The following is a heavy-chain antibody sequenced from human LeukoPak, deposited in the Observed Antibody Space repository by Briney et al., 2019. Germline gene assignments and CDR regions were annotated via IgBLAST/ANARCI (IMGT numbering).Heavy chain of an antibody. Sequence: ASVKVSCKASGYTFTSYYMHGGRQAPGQGLEWMGIINPSGGSTSCAQKCQGRVTMTRDTSTSTVYMELSSLRSEDTAVYYCARDPPDSSEPFDDWGQGTLVTVSS. CDR3: ARDPPDSSEPFDD. V-gene: IGHV1-46*01. D-gene: IGHD3-22*01. CDR1: GYTFTSYY. J-gene: IGHJ4*02. CDR2: INPSGGST.